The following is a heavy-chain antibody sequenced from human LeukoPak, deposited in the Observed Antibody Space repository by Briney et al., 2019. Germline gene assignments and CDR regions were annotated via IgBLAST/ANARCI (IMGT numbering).Heavy chain of an antibody. V-gene: IGHV3-11*04. CDR1: GFTFSDYY. D-gene: IGHD3-3*01. J-gene: IGHJ5*02. Sequence: PGGSLRLSCAASGFTFSDYYMSWIRQAPGKGLEWVSYISSSGSTIYYADSVKGRFTISRDNAKNSLYLQMNSLRAEDTAVYYCARDPSYYDFWSGYGRLSWFDPWGQGTLVTVSS. CDR2: ISSSGSTI. CDR3: ARDPSYYDFWSGYGRLSWFDP.